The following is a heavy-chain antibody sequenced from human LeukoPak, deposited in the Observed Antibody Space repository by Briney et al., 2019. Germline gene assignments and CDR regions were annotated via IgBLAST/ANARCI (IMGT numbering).Heavy chain of an antibody. V-gene: IGHV3-7*01. D-gene: IGHD5-12*01. CDR3: ATFGLVAALDL. Sequence: QPGGSLRLSCAASGFSFNAYWMAWVRQAPGTGLEWVANINPAGSETFHVDPVKGRFSISRDHAKNLVYLQMSSLRAEDTAVYYCATFGLVAALDLWGQGTLVTVSS. CDR1: GFSFNAYW. J-gene: IGHJ4*02. CDR2: INPAGSET.